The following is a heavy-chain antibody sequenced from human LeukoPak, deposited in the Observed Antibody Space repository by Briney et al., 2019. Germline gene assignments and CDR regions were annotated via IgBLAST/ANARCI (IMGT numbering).Heavy chain of an antibody. J-gene: IGHJ5*02. Sequence: PGGSLRLSCAGSGFTFSTYAKSWVRQAPGKGLEWVSVIYSGGSTYYADSVKGRFTISRDNSKNTLYLQMNSLRAEDTAVYYCARELLFAFDPWGQGTLVTVSS. CDR2: IYSGGST. CDR3: ARELLFAFDP. V-gene: IGHV3-66*02. CDR1: GFTFSTYA. D-gene: IGHD2-2*01.